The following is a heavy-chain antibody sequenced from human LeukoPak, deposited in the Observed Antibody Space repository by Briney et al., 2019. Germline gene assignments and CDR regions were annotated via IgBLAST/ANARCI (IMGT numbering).Heavy chain of an antibody. CDR3: ARGRTRLRMVYAQYYMDV. J-gene: IGHJ6*03. CDR2: INPNSGGT. Sequence: ASVKVSCKASGYTFTGYYMHWVRQAPGQGLEWMGWINPNSGGTNYAQKFQGRVTITADESTSTAYMELSSLRSEDTAVYYCARGRTRLRMVYAQYYMDVWGKGTTVTVSS. CDR1: GYTFTGYY. D-gene: IGHD2-8*01. V-gene: IGHV1-2*02.